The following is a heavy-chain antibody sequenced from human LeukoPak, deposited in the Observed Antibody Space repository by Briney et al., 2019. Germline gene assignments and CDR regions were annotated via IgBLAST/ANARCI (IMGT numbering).Heavy chain of an antibody. Sequence: GVSLRLSCAASGFRFSDYYMSWIRQAPGKGLEWISHISGTSNTIYYAASVKGRFTISRDNAKNSVYLQMNSLRAEDTAVYYCARGRFNYDSTGYSSFYYWGQGTLVTVSS. V-gene: IGHV3-11*04. CDR3: ARGRFNYDSTGYSSFYY. J-gene: IGHJ4*02. CDR2: ISGTSNTI. D-gene: IGHD3-22*01. CDR1: GFRFSDYY.